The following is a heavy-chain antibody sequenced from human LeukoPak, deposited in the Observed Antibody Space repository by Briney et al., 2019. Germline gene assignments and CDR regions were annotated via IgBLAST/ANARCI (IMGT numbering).Heavy chain of an antibody. D-gene: IGHD3-3*01. CDR3: ARAGYRNDFWSGYYPPSYYYGMDV. Sequence: SETLSLTCAVSGGSISSGGYSWSWIRQPPGKGLEWIGYIYHSGSTYYNPSLKSRVTISVDRSKNQFSLKLSSVTAADTAVYYCARAGYRNDFWSGYYPPSYYYGMDVWGQGTTVTVSS. CDR2: IYHSGST. J-gene: IGHJ6*02. CDR1: GGSISSGGYS. V-gene: IGHV4-30-2*01.